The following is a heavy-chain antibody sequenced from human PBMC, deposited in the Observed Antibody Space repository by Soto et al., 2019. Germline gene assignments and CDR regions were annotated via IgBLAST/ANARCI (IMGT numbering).Heavy chain of an antibody. CDR3: ARGGYSGNSKDPFYI. Sequence: GESLKISCKGSGYTFTAYWIGWVRQMPGKGLEWMGIIYPGDSDTRYSPSFQGQVTISADKSISTAYLQWSSLKTSDTAMFYCARGGYSGNSKDPFYIWGPGTMVTVSS. CDR1: GYTFTAYW. V-gene: IGHV5-51*01. CDR2: IYPGDSDT. J-gene: IGHJ3*02. D-gene: IGHD6-25*01.